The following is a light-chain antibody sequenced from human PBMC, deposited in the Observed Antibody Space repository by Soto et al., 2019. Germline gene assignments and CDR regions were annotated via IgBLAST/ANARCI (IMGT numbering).Light chain of an antibody. CDR1: NIGSKS. Sequence: SYELTQPPSVSVAPGKTATITCGGNNIGSKSVHWYQQKPGQAPVLVIYYNTDRPSGIPERFSGSNSGNTATLTISRVEAGDEADYYCQVWDTDSDHVVFGGGTQLTVL. CDR2: YNT. CDR3: QVWDTDSDHVV. V-gene: IGLV3-21*04. J-gene: IGLJ2*01.